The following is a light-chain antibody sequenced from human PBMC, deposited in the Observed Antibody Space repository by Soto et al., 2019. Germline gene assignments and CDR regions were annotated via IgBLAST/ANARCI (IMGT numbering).Light chain of an antibody. J-gene: IGKJ2*01. CDR1: QRVISNY. V-gene: IGKV3-20*01. CDR2: GAS. CDR3: PQYDRASPDT. Sequence: EMVSTQSPGTLSLSPGERATLSGRARQRVISNYLAWYQQKPGQAPRLRIYGASSSTTGIPHMLSGSGPGIHFALSTSRLQSEDHAVDYCPQYDRASPDTFGQQNK.